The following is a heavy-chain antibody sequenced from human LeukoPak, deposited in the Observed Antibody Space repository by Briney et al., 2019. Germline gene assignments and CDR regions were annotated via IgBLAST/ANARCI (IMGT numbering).Heavy chain of an antibody. CDR1: GGSFSGYY. D-gene: IGHD6-13*01. Sequence: SETLSLTRAVYGGSFSGYYWSWIRQPPGKGLEWIGEINHSGSTNYNPSLKSRVTISVDTSKNQFSLKLSSVTAADTAVYYCARIAAAGSFDYWGQGTLVTVSS. CDR3: ARIAAAGSFDY. J-gene: IGHJ4*02. CDR2: INHSGST. V-gene: IGHV4-34*01.